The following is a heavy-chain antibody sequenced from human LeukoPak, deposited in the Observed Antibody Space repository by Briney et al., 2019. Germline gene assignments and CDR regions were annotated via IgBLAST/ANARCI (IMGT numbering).Heavy chain of an antibody. V-gene: IGHV3-23*01. CDR1: GFTFSSYG. CDR3: AKDLNFFTAERGFDY. Sequence: GGSLRLSCAASGFTFSSYGMSWVRQAPGKGLEWVSAISGSGGSTYYADSVKGRFTISRDNSKNTLYLQMNSLRAEDTAVYYCAKDLNFFTAERGFDYWGQGTLVTVSS. J-gene: IGHJ4*02. D-gene: IGHD1-20*01. CDR2: ISGSGGST.